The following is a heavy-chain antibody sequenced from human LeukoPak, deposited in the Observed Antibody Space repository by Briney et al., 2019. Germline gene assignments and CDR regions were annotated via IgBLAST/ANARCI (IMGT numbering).Heavy chain of an antibody. Sequence: PGGSLRLSCAASGFSFSSYGMHWVRQAPGKGLEWVAFIRYDGSNKYYADSVKGRFTISRDNSKNTLYLQMNSLRSEDTAVYYCATGQVGSYHWVALDYWGQGTLVTVSS. CDR3: ATGQVGSYHWVALDY. CDR1: GFSFSSYG. CDR2: IRYDGSNK. J-gene: IGHJ4*02. D-gene: IGHD1-26*01. V-gene: IGHV3-30*02.